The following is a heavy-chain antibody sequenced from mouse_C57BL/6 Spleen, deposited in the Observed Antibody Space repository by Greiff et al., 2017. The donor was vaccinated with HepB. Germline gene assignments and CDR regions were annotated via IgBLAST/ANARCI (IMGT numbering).Heavy chain of an antibody. CDR1: GFTFSSYA. CDR3: ARDEGTWTRKTWFAY. V-gene: IGHV5-4*01. CDR2: ISDGGSYT. Sequence: EVMLVESGGGLVKPGGSLKLSCAASGFTFSSYAMSWVRQTPEKRLEWVATISDGGSYTYYPDNVKGRFTISRDNAKNNLYLQMSHLKSEETAMYYCARDEGTWTRKTWFAYWGQGTLVTVSA. J-gene: IGHJ3*01.